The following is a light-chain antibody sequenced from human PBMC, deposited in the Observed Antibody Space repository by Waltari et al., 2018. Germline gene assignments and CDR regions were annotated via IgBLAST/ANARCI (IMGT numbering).Light chain of an antibody. CDR3: QKYGTLPAT. J-gene: IGKJ1*01. Sequence: EIVLTQSPGTLSLSPRERATLSCRASQSVSKYLAWYQQKPGQAPRLLIYDASTRATGIPDRFSGSGWGTDFSLTISRLEPEDFAVYYCQKYGTLPATFGQGTKVQMK. CDR2: DAS. V-gene: IGKV3-20*01. CDR1: QSVSKY.